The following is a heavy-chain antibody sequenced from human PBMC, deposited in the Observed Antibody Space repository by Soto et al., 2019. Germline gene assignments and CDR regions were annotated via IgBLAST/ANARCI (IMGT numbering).Heavy chain of an antibody. CDR2: ISAYNGNT. CDR1: GYTFTSYG. V-gene: IGHV1-18*01. D-gene: IGHD6-19*01. Sequence: QVQLVQSGAEVKKPGASVKVSCKASGYTFTSYGISWVRHAPGQGLEWMGWISAYNGNTNYEQKLQGRVTMTTDTSTSTSYMELRILRSEDTAVYYWARVGYSSGWYPFWGQGTLVTVSS. CDR3: ARVGYSSGWYPF. J-gene: IGHJ4*02.